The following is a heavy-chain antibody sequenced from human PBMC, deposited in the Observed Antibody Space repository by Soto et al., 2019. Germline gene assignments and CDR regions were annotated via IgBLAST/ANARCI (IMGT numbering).Heavy chain of an antibody. J-gene: IGHJ3*01. V-gene: IGHV1-69*08. D-gene: IGHD3-3*01. CDR1: GGTFSTYI. CDR3: ARDRITTRGDAFDL. CDR2: IIPIPDIT. Sequence: QVQLVQSGAEVRKPGSSVKVSCKAPGGTFSTYIISWVRQAPGQGLEWMGRIIPIPDITNYAQKFQGRVTITADRSTRTAYMELTSLKSEDTAVYYCARDRITTRGDAFDLWCQGTMVTVSS.